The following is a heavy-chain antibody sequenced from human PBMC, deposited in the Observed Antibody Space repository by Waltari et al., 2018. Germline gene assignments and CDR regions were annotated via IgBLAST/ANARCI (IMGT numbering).Heavy chain of an antibody. Sequence: EVQLLESGGGLVQPGGSLRLSCAASGFTFSSYAMSWVRQAPGKGLEWVSVIYSGGSSTYYADSVKGRFTISRDNSKNTLYLQMNSLRAEDTAVYYCARGGYYYYYMDVWGKGTTVTISS. CDR2: IYSGGSST. CDR1: GFTFSSYA. V-gene: IGHV3-23*03. J-gene: IGHJ6*03. CDR3: ARGGYYYYYMDV.